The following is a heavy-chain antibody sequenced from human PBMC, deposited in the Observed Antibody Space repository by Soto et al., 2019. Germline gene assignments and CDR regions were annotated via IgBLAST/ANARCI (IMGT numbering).Heavy chain of an antibody. Sequence: EVQLLESGGGLVQPGGSLRLSCAASGFTFSNYAISWVRQAPGQGLEWVSAISGSGGYTYYADSVKGRFTISRDNSKKTVYLQMNSLRAEDTPVYYCARDDYAVLTGFDFWGQGTPVTVS. CDR2: ISGSGGYT. D-gene: IGHD3-9*01. J-gene: IGHJ4*02. V-gene: IGHV3-23*01. CDR3: ARDDYAVLTGFDF. CDR1: GFTFSNYA.